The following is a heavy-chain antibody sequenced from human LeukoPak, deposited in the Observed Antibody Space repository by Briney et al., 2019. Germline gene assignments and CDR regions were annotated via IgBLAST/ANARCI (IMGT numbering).Heavy chain of an antibody. CDR2: IIPIFGTA. Sequence: SVKLSCKVSIDTFSSYAISWVRQAPGQGLECMGRIIPIFGTANYAQKFQGRVTITADESTSAAYMELSSLRSEDTAVYYCARAIAYYDSSGYLRFGGFDYWGQGTLVTVSS. J-gene: IGHJ4*02. CDR3: ARAIAYYDSSGYLRFGGFDY. CDR1: IDTFSSYA. V-gene: IGHV1-69*13. D-gene: IGHD3-22*01.